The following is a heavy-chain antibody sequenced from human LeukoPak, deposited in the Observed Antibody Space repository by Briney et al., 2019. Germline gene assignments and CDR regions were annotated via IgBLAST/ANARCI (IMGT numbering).Heavy chain of an antibody. D-gene: IGHD3-16*02. J-gene: IGHJ4*02. V-gene: IGHV3-15*01. Sequence: GGSLRLSCAASGFTFSEAWMSWVRQAPGKGLEWVGRIQSITDGGTTDYAAPVKGRFTISRDDSKNTLYLQLNSLKTEDTAMCCVSMYYNNSGGSYRIGYWGQGTLVTVSS. CDR2: IQSITDGGTT. CDR1: GFTFSEAW. CDR3: SMYYNNSGGSYRIGY.